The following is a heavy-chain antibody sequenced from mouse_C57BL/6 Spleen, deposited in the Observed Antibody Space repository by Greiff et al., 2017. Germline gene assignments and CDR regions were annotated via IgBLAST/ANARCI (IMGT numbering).Heavy chain of an antibody. Sequence: EVKLQESGPGLVKPSQSLSLTCSVTGYSITSGYYWNWIRQFPGNKLEWMGYISYDGSNNYNPSLKKRISITRDTSKNQFFLKLNSVTTEDTGTYNCARVILRPSSDFDYWGQGTTLTVSS. D-gene: IGHD1-1*01. CDR1: GYSITSGYY. V-gene: IGHV3-6*01. J-gene: IGHJ2*01. CDR3: ARVILRPSSDFDY. CDR2: ISYDGSN.